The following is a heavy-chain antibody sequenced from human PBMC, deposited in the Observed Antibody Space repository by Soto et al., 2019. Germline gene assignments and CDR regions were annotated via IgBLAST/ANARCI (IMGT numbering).Heavy chain of an antibody. CDR1: GGSITGYY. V-gene: IGHV4-59*01. CDR3: ARDFYGSGSNFDQ. Sequence: SETLSLTCTVSGGSITGYYWSWTRQPPGKGLEWIGYIYYSGSTNYNPSLKSRVTISVDTSKNQFSLRLSSVTTADTAVYYCARDFYGSGSNFDQWGQGTLVTVSS. J-gene: IGHJ4*02. CDR2: IYYSGST. D-gene: IGHD3-10*01.